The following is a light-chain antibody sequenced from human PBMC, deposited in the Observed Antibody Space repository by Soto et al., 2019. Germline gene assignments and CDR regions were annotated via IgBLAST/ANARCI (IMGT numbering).Light chain of an antibody. CDR3: GSWDSSLSAYV. CDR1: SSNIGGNS. V-gene: IGLV1-51*01. CDR2: DDN. Sequence: QSVLTQPPSVSAAPGQKVTISCSGSSSNIGGNSVSWYQQLPGTAPKLLIYDDNKRPSGIPDRFSGSKSGTSATLGITGFQTGHEADYYCGSWDSSLSAYVFGTGTKVTV. J-gene: IGLJ1*01.